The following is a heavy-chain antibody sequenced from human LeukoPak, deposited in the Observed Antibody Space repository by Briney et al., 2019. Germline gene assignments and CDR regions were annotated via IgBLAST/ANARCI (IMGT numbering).Heavy chain of an antibody. J-gene: IGHJ4*02. D-gene: IGHD2-2*01. Sequence: GGSLRLSCAASGFTFSSYSMNWVRQAPGKGLEWVSSISSSSSYIYYADSVKGRFTISRDNAKNSLYLQMNSLRAEDTAVYYCAKVSAQPKTYDYWGQGTLVTVSS. CDR3: AKVSAQPKTYDY. CDR1: GFTFSSYS. CDR2: ISSSSSYI. V-gene: IGHV3-21*04.